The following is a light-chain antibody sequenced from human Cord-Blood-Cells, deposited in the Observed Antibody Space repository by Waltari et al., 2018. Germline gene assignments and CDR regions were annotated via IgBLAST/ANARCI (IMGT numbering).Light chain of an antibody. CDR3: CSYAGSSTFYV. V-gene: IGLV2-23*01. Sequence: QSALTQPASVSGSPGQSIPISCTGTSSDVGSYNLVSWYQQHPGKAPQLMIYEGSKRPSGVSNRFSGSKSGNTASLTISGLQAEDEADYYCCSYAGSSTFYVFGTGTKVTVL. J-gene: IGLJ1*01. CDR1: SSDVGSYNL. CDR2: EGS.